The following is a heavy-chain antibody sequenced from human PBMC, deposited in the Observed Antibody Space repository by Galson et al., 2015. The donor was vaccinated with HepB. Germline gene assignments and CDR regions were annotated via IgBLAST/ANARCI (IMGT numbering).Heavy chain of an antibody. V-gene: IGHV3-33*01. D-gene: IGHD3-22*01. J-gene: IGHJ3*02. CDR2: IWYDGSNK. CDR3: ARDLPLDSSGYRDAFDI. Sequence: SLRLSCAASGFTFSSYGMHWVRQAPGKGLEWVAVIWYDGSNKYYADSVKGRFTISRDNSKNTLYLQMNSLRDEDTAVYYCARDLPLDSSGYRDAFDIWGQGTMVAVSS. CDR1: GFTFSSYG.